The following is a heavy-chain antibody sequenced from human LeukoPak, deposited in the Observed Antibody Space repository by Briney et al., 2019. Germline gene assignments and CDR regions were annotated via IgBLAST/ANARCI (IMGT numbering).Heavy chain of an antibody. CDR1: GFTFDDYG. Sequence: GGSLRLSCAASGFTFDDYGMSWVRQAPGKGLEWVSGINWNGGSTGYADSVKGRFTISRDNAKNSLYLQMNSLRAEDTALYHCAREEGLYARSGYTDSFDIYCQGTMVTVSS. V-gene: IGHV3-20*01. CDR2: INWNGGST. CDR3: AREEGLYARSGYTDSFDI. D-gene: IGHD3-22*01. J-gene: IGHJ3*02.